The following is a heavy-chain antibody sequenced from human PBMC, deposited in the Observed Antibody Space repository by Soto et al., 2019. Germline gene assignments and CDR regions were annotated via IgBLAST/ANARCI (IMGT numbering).Heavy chain of an antibody. CDR3: AKGPVDY. CDR1: GLTFSNYG. Sequence: GGXLRLSCAVSGLTFSNYGMTWVRQAPGKGLEWVSDISSSGANTYYADAVKGRFTISRDNSKNTLFLQMNSLRADDTAVYYCAKGPVDYWGLGTLVTVSS. V-gene: IGHV3-23*01. J-gene: IGHJ4*02. CDR2: ISSSGANT.